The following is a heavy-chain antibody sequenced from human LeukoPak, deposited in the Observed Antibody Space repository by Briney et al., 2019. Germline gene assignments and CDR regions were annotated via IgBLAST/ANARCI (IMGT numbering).Heavy chain of an antibody. Sequence: ASVKVSCKASGGTFSSYAISWVRQAPGQGLEWMGGIIPIFGTANYAQKFQGRVTITTDESTGTAYMELSSLRSEDTAVYYCARETSSSWYGLFDYWGQGTLVTVSS. CDR3: ARETSSSWYGLFDY. CDR2: IIPIFGTA. J-gene: IGHJ4*02. CDR1: GGTFSSYA. D-gene: IGHD6-13*01. V-gene: IGHV1-69*05.